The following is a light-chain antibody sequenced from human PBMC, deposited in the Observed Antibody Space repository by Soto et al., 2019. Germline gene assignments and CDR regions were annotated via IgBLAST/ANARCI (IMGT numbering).Light chain of an antibody. Sequence: DIQMTQSPSTLSASVGDRVTITCRASQSISSWLAWYQQKPGKAPNLLIDKASTLESGVPSRFSGGGSGTEFTLTISSLQPDDFATYYCQQYNSYSYTCGQGTKLEIK. CDR2: KAS. V-gene: IGKV1-5*03. CDR3: QQYNSYSYT. CDR1: QSISSW. J-gene: IGKJ2*01.